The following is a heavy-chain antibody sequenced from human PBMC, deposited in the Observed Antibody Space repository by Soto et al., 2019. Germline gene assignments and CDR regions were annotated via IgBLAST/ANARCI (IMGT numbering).Heavy chain of an antibody. Sequence: EVQLVESGGGLVQPGGSLRLSCAASGFTFSSYEMNWVRQAPGKGLEWVSYISSSGSTIYYADSVKGRFTISRDNAKNSLYLQMNSLRAEDTAVYYCARVGYSYGPLALAFDYWGQGTLVTVSS. CDR1: GFTFSSYE. V-gene: IGHV3-48*03. CDR3: ARVGYSYGPLALAFDY. D-gene: IGHD5-18*01. CDR2: ISSSGSTI. J-gene: IGHJ4*02.